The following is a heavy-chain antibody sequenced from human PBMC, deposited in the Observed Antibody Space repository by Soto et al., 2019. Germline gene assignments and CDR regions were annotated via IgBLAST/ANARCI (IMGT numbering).Heavy chain of an antibody. Sequence: SVKVSCKASGGTFSSYAISWVRQAPGQGLEWMGGIIPIFGTANYAQKFQGRVTITAAESTSTAYMELSSLRSEDTAVYYCARAAHGSGSYYNGYYYYYGMDVWGQGTTVTVSS. V-gene: IGHV1-69*13. CDR2: IIPIFGTA. J-gene: IGHJ6*02. D-gene: IGHD3-10*01. CDR1: GGTFSSYA. CDR3: ARAAHGSGSYYNGYYYYYGMDV.